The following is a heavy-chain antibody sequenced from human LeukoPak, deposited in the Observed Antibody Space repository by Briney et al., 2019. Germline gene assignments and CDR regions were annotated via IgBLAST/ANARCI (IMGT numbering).Heavy chain of an antibody. D-gene: IGHD4-23*01. J-gene: IGHJ4*02. CDR1: GFSFSSYG. Sequence: GGSLRLSCAASGFSFSSYGMHWVRQAPGKGLEWVAVISYDGSNQNYADSVKGRFTFSRDNSRNTLYLQMNSLRPDDSAVYYCGRGAGNYFFDYWGQGALVTVSS. CDR2: ISYDGSNQ. CDR3: GRGAGNYFFDY. V-gene: IGHV3-30*03.